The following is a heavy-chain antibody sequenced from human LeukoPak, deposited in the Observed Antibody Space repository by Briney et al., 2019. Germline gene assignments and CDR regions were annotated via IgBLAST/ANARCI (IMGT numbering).Heavy chain of an antibody. CDR1: GGSISSGGYY. V-gene: IGHV4-31*03. CDR2: IYYSGST. Sequence: SETLSLTCTVSGGSISSGGYYWSWIRQHPGKGLEWIGYIYYSGSTYYNPSLKSRVTISVDTSKNQFSLKLSSVTAADTAVYYCAREPGVSYGMDVWGQGTTVTVSS. D-gene: IGHD3-3*01. CDR3: AREPGVSYGMDV. J-gene: IGHJ6*02.